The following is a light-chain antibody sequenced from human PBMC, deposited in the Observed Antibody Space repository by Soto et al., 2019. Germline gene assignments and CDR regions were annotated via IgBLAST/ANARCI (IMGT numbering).Light chain of an antibody. CDR1: SSDVGGYNF. CDR3: SSYAGSSIPVA. Sequence: QSALTQPPSASGSPGQSVNISCTGASSDVGGYNFVSWYQQHPGKAPKLMIYDVTKRPSGVPDRFSGSKSGNTASLTVSGLQVDDEADYYCSSYAGSSIPVAFGGGTKVTVL. V-gene: IGLV2-8*01. CDR2: DVT. J-gene: IGLJ2*01.